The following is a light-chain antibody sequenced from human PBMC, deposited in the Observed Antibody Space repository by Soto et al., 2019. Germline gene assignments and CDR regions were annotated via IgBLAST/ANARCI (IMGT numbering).Light chain of an antibody. J-gene: IGLJ3*02. CDR1: SSNIGAGYD. Sequence: QSVLTQPPSVSGAPGQRVTISCTGSSSNIGAGYDVHWYQQLPGTAPKLLIYGNINRPSGVPDRFSGSKSGTSASLAITGLQAEDEADCYCQSYDSTLNGWVFGGGTKLTVL. CDR2: GNI. V-gene: IGLV1-40*01. CDR3: QSYDSTLNGWV.